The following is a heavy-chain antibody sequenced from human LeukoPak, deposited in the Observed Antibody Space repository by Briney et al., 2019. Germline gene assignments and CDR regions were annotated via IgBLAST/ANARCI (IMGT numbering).Heavy chain of an antibody. CDR2: IIPIFGTA. Sequence: ASVKVSCKASGGTFSSYAISWVRQAPGQGLEWMGGIIPIFGTANYAQKFQGRVTITADESTSTAYMELSSLRSEDTAVYYCARAPRDGYNWYYFDCWGQGALVTVSS. J-gene: IGHJ4*02. CDR1: GGTFSSYA. CDR3: ARAPRDGYNWYYFDC. V-gene: IGHV1-69*13. D-gene: IGHD5-24*01.